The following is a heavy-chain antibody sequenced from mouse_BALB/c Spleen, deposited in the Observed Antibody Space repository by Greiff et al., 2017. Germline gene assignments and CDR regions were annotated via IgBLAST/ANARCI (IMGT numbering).Heavy chain of an antibody. CDR2: IDPANGNT. CDR1: GFNIKDTY. J-gene: IGHJ4*01. CDR3: AREAYGNYVLYYAMDY. Sequence: EVQLKESGAELVKPGASVKLSCTASGFNIKDTYMHWVKQRPEQGLEWIGRIDPANGNTKYDPKFQGKATITADTSSSTAYMQLSSLTSEDSAVYYCAREAYGNYVLYYAMDYWGQGTSVTVSS. D-gene: IGHD2-1*01. V-gene: IGHV14-3*02.